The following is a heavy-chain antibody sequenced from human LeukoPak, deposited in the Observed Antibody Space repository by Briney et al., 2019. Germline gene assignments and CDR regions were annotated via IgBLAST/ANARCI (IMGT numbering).Heavy chain of an antibody. Sequence: KPSQTLSLTCTVSGGSISSGGYYWSWIRQPPGKGLEWIGYIYHSGSTYYNPSLKSRVTISVGTSKNQFSLKLSSVTAADTAVYYCARAPATYDSSGYYPEYFQHWGQGTLVTVSS. V-gene: IGHV4-30-2*01. CDR2: IYHSGST. CDR1: GGSISSGGYY. D-gene: IGHD3-22*01. J-gene: IGHJ1*01. CDR3: ARAPATYDSSGYYPEYFQH.